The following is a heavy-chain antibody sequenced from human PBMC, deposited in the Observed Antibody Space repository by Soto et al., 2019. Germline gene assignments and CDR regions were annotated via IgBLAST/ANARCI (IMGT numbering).Heavy chain of an antibody. V-gene: IGHV3-23*01. D-gene: IGHD6-19*01. J-gene: IGHJ5*02. CDR3: AKAFDTSGLKGGFDP. CDR2: ISGSGGTT. CDR1: GFTFSSYA. Sequence: LRLSCAASGFTFSSYAMSWVRQAPGKGLDYVSTISGSGGTTYYADSVKGRFTISRDNSKNTLYLQMNSLRAEDTAVYYCAKAFDTSGLKGGFDPWGQGTLVTVSS.